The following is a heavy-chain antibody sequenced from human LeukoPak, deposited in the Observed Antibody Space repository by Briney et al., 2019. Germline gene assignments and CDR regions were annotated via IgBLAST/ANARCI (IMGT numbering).Heavy chain of an antibody. V-gene: IGHV3-30*03. Sequence: GGSLRLSCAASGFPFSSYGMHWVRQAPGKGLEWVAVLSYDGSNEYYADSVKGRFTISRGNSKNTLYLQMNSPRVEDTAVYYCAGSWFYRDYFEYWGQGTLVTVSS. J-gene: IGHJ4*02. D-gene: IGHD3-10*01. CDR1: GFPFSSYG. CDR2: LSYDGSNE. CDR3: AGSWFYRDYFEY.